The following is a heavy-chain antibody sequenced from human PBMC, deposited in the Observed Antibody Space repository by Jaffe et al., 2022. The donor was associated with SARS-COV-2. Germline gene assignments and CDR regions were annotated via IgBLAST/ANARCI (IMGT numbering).Heavy chain of an antibody. CDR2: ISGDSDAI. J-gene: IGHJ4*02. V-gene: IGHV3-48*02. D-gene: IGHD2-15*01. Sequence: EVQLVESGGGLVQPGGSLRLSCAASGFSFSAYSMNWVRQAPGKGLEWVSYISGDSDAIYYADSVKGRFTISRDNAKNSLYLQMNSLRDEDTAVYYCARDVADCSSGTCYEIRFDYWGQGTLATVSS. CDR3: ARDVADCSSGTCYEIRFDY. CDR1: GFSFSAYS.